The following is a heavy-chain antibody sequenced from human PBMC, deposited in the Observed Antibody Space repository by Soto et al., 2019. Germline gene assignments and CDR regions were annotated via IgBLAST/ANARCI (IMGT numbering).Heavy chain of an antibody. D-gene: IGHD5-18*01. CDR3: ARGLNGYSHYFDY. CDR1: GYTFTSYA. V-gene: IGHV1-3*01. CDR2: INAGNGNT. J-gene: IGHJ4*02. Sequence: QVQLVQSGAEVKKPGASVKVSCKASGYTFTSYAMHWVRQAPGQRLEWMGWINAGNGNTKYSQKSQGRVTITRDTSASTAYMELSSLRSEDTAVYYCARGLNGYSHYFDYWGQGTLVTVSS.